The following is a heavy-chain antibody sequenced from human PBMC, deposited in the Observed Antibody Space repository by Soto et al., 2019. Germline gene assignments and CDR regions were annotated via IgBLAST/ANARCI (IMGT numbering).Heavy chain of an antibody. J-gene: IGHJ4*02. Sequence: SDTLSLTCTVSGGSISSYYWSWIRQPPGKGPEWIGYIYYSGSTKYNPSLKSRVTMSVDMSKNQFSLKLSSVTAADTAVYYCASHYRRRGWEWATEPLFDYWGQGTLVTVSS. CDR3: ASHYRRRGWEWATEPLFDY. CDR2: IYYSGST. V-gene: IGHV4-59*13. CDR1: GGSISSYY. D-gene: IGHD6-19*01.